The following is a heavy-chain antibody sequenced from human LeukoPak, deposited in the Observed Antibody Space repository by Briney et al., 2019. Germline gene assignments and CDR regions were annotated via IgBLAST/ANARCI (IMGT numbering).Heavy chain of an antibody. Sequence: GGSLRLSCAASGFTFSDYYISWIRQAPGKGLEWLSYISTSGTTIYYADSVKGRFTISRDNAKNSLYLQMNSLRAEDTAVYYCAGDSRGAFDIWGQGTMVTVSS. V-gene: IGHV3-11*01. D-gene: IGHD3-10*01. CDR3: AGDSRGAFDI. CDR2: ISTSGTTI. J-gene: IGHJ3*02. CDR1: GFTFSDYY.